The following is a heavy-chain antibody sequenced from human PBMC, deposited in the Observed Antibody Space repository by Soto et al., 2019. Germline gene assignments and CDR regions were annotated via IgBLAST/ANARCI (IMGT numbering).Heavy chain of an antibody. CDR1: GGSFSGYY. J-gene: IGHJ4*02. CDR3: ARGGGDIVVVPAAMRGEYDY. CDR2: INHSGST. Sequence: QVQLQQWGAGLLKPSETLSLTCAVYGGSFSGYYWSWIRQPPGKGLEWIGEINHSGSTNYNPSLKSRVTISVDTSKNQFSLKLSSVTAADTAVYYCARGGGDIVVVPAAMRGEYDYWGQGTLVTVSS. V-gene: IGHV4-34*01. D-gene: IGHD2-2*01.